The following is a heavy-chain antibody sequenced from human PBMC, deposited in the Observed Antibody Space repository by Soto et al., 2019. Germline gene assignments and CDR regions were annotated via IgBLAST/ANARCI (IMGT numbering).Heavy chain of an antibody. V-gene: IGHV3-74*01. Sequence: EVQLVESGGGLVQPGGSLRLSCAASGFTFSPFWMHWVRQVPGKGPVWVSSINSDGNSTSYADSVKGRFTIYRDNAKNTLYLQMISRSAEDTAVYYCARGSNYFDYWGQGTLVTVSP. J-gene: IGHJ4*02. CDR3: ARGSNYFDY. CDR1: GFTFSPFW. CDR2: INSDGNST.